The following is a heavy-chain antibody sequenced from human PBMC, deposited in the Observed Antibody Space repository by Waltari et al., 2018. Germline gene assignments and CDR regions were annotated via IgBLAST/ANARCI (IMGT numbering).Heavy chain of an antibody. J-gene: IGHJ4*02. CDR2: IKSKTDGGTT. CDR1: GFTFSNAW. D-gene: IGHD1-7*01. CDR3: TTGLEVQYNWNYYYFDY. Sequence: EVQLVESGGGLVKPGGSLRLSCAASGFTFSNAWMSWVRQAPGKGLEWVCRIKSKTDGGTTDYAAPVKGRFTISRDDSKNTLYLQMNSLKTEDTAVYYCTTGLEVQYNWNYYYFDYWGQGTLVTVSS. V-gene: IGHV3-15*01.